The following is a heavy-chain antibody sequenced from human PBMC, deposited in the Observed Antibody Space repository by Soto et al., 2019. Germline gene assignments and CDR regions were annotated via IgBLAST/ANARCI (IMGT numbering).Heavy chain of an antibody. Sequence: QAQLLQSGGGLVKPGGSLRLSCAASEFTFSDYYIGWIRQAPGKGLEWIAYIGRRGNYTNYADSVEGRFTISRDNAKNSVYLQMNSLRVEDTATYFCARDSDKTATTGYDGMDVWGQGTTVIVSS. J-gene: IGHJ6*02. V-gene: IGHV3-11*05. CDR1: EFTFSDYY. CDR3: ARDSDKTATTGYDGMDV. D-gene: IGHD1-1*01. CDR2: IGRRGNYT.